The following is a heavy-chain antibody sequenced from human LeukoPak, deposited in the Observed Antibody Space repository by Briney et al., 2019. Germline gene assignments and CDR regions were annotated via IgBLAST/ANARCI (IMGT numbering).Heavy chain of an antibody. CDR2: INDRGGTT. CDR3: VRGWYLEN. CDR1: GFTVSSNY. V-gene: IGHV3-53*01. J-gene: IGHJ4*02. Sequence: GGSLRLSCAASGFTVSSNYMSWVRQAPGKGLEWVSGINDRGGTTYYADSVKGRFTISRDNSKNTLYLQMNSLRAEDTAVYYAVRGWYLENWGQGTLVTVSS.